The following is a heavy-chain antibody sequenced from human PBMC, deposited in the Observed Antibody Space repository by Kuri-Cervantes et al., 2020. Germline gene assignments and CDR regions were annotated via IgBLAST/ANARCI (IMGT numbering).Heavy chain of an antibody. CDR1: GYTLTELS. CDR3: ATQGGELLYAFDI. CDR2: FDPEDGET. V-gene: IGHV1-24*01. Sequence: ASVKVSCKVSGYTLTELSMHWVRQAPGKGLEWMGGFDPEDGETVYAQKFQGRVTMTEDPSTDTAYMELSSLRSEDTAVYYCATQGGELLYAFDIWGQGTMVTVSS. J-gene: IGHJ3*02. D-gene: IGHD1-7*01.